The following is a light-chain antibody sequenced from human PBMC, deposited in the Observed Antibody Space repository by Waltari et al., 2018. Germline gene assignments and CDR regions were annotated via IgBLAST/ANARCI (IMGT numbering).Light chain of an antibody. CDR1: QTVSGSS. CDR2: AAS. Sequence: EIVLTQSPGTLSLSPGERATPPCRASQTVSGSSLAWYQQIPGQPPRLLIFAASDRASGIPDRFSGSGSGTDFTLSITRLEPEDFAVYSCQQYGSSPYTFGQGTKLEIK. J-gene: IGKJ2*01. V-gene: IGKV3-20*01. CDR3: QQYGSSPYT.